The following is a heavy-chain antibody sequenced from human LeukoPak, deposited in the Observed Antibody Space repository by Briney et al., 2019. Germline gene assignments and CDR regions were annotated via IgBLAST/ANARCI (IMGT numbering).Heavy chain of an antibody. CDR1: GGSISSYY. CDR3: AKGKFNIVVVPAAILAFDI. J-gene: IGHJ3*02. CDR2: ISGSGGST. Sequence: ETLSLTCTVSGGSISSYYWSWVRQAPGKGLEWISVISGSGGSTYYADSVKGRFTISRDNSKNTLYLQMNSLRAEDTAVYYCAKGKFNIVVVPAAILAFDIWGQGTMVTVSS. V-gene: IGHV3-23*01. D-gene: IGHD2-2*02.